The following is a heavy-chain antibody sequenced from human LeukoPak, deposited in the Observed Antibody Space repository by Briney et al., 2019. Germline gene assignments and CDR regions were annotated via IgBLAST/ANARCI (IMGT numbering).Heavy chain of an antibody. CDR1: GFTFSSYG. CDR2: IRYDGSNK. J-gene: IGHJ4*02. Sequence: GGSLRLSCAASGFTFSSYGMHWVRQTPGKGLEWVAFIRYDGSNKYYADSVKGRFTISRDNSKNTLYLQMNSLRAEDTAVYYCTKVSHYYDSSGYVDYWGQGTLVTVSS. V-gene: IGHV3-30*02. D-gene: IGHD3-22*01. CDR3: TKVSHYYDSSGYVDY.